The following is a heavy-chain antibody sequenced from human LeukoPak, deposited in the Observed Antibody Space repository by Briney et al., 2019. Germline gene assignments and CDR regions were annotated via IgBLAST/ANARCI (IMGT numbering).Heavy chain of an antibody. D-gene: IGHD3-9*01. V-gene: IGHV3-7*01. CDR2: IKEDGSEE. J-gene: IGHJ4*02. CDR1: GFTFSTYW. CDR3: ARGLAQYTY. Sequence: GGSLRLSCAGSGFTFSTYWMSWVRQAPGKGLEWVANIKEDGSEEYYVDSVTGRFAISRDNAKNSLYLQMNSLRAEDTAVYYCARGLAQYTYWGQGTLVTVSS.